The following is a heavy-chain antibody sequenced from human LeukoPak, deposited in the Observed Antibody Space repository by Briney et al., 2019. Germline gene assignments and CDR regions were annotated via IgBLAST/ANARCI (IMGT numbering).Heavy chain of an antibody. CDR3: AHGGNSGSYSEN. CDR1: GGSISNHY. Sequence: PSETLSLTCTVSGGSISNHYWSWIRQPAGKALEWVGRIYSSGSTDYNPSLKSRVTMLVDTSKSQFSLNLSSVTAADTAVYYCAHGGNSGSYSENWGQGIPVFVSS. CDR2: IYSSGST. V-gene: IGHV4-4*07. D-gene: IGHD1-26*01. J-gene: IGHJ4*02.